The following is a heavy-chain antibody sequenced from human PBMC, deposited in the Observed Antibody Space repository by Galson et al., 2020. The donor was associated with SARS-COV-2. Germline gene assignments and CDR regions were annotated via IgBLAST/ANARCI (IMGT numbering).Heavy chain of an antibody. Sequence: GGSLRLSCVGSKFRFGEYRMTWLRQAPGKGPEWVSTITGSGGTTYYADSVKGRFTISRDNSKNTLYLQMDSLRVEDTATYYCAKEGEWFGESGWFDPWGQGALVTVSS. CDR2: ITGSGGTT. D-gene: IGHD3-10*01. V-gene: IGHV3-23*01. CDR1: KFRFGEYR. CDR3: AKEGEWFGESGWFDP. J-gene: IGHJ5*02.